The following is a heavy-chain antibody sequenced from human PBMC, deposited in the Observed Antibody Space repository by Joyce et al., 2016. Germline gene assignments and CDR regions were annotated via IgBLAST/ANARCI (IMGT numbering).Heavy chain of an antibody. CDR3: ARNKYGTGDFDF. V-gene: IGHV1-8*01. D-gene: IGHD7-27*01. Sequence: QVQLVQSGAEVKKPGASVKVSCKAPGYTFTNFDINWVRQATGKGLEWLGWMTPNSGNTGYAQNFQGRVTMTRDTSISTAYMELSSLRSEDTAVYFCARNKYGTGDFDFWGQGTPVTVSS. J-gene: IGHJ4*02. CDR1: GYTFTNFD. CDR2: MTPNSGNT.